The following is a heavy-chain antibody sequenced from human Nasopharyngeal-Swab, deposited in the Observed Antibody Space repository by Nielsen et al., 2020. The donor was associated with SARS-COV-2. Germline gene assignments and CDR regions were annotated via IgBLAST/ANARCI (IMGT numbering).Heavy chain of an antibody. CDR2: IYYSGST. CDR1: GGSISSSSYY. CDR3: ARDRYRSSPLVPNYYYYYGMDV. J-gene: IGHJ6*02. V-gene: IGHV4-39*07. Sequence: GSLRLSCTVSGGSISSSSYYWGWIRQPPGKGLEWIGSIYYSGSTYYNPSLKSRVTISVDTSKNQFSLKLSSVTAADTAVYYCARDRYRSSPLVPNYYYYYGMDVWGQGTTVTVSS. D-gene: IGHD6-13*01.